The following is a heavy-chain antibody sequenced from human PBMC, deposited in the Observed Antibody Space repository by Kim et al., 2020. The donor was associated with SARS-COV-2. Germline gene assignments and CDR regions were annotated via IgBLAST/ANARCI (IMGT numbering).Heavy chain of an antibody. Sequence: ADSVKGRFTISGDNSKNTLYLQMNSLRAEDTAVYYCASLDYGDLNDAFDIWGQGTMVTVSS. D-gene: IGHD4-17*01. J-gene: IGHJ3*02. V-gene: IGHV3-30*03. CDR3: ASLDYGDLNDAFDI.